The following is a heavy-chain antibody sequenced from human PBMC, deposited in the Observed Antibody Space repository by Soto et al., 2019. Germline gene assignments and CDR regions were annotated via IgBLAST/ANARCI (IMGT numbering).Heavy chain of an antibody. V-gene: IGHV1-69*12. Sequence: QVLLVQSGVEVKRPGSSVNVSCKASGCTFSSYSISRVRQASGQGLEWRGGIIPIFGTANYAQKFDGRVTITADEPTITAYVELSSLISEDTAVYYCARRAMATSNWFDPWGQGTLVTVSS. CDR1: GCTFSSYS. CDR3: ARRAMATSNWFDP. D-gene: IGHD5-12*01. CDR2: IIPIFGTA. J-gene: IGHJ5*02.